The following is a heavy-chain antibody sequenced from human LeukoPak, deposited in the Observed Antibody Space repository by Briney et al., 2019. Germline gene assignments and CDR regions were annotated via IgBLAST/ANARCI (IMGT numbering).Heavy chain of an antibody. J-gene: IGHJ6*03. Sequence: PSETLSLTCTVSGASISIGSYHWSWIRQPAGKGLEWIGRVFTGGGTYFNPSLKSRVTLSIDTSKNQFSLRLTSVTAADTAVYYCARDVDGYRHMDVWGKGTTVTVSS. CDR1: GASISIGSYH. D-gene: IGHD2-21*02. V-gene: IGHV4-61*02. CDR3: ARDVDGYRHMDV. CDR2: VFTGGGT.